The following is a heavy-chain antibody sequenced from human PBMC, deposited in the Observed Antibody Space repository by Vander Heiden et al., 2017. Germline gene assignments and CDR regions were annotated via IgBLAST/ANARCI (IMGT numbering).Heavy chain of an antibody. CDR2: IWYDGSNK. Sequence: VQLVVSGGGVVPPGRSLNLSCAAAGFPFSSYGMHWDRQAPGKGLEWVAVIWYDGSNKYYADSVKGRFTISRDNSKNTLYLQMNSLRAEDTAVYYCAREYYYDSSGSSRFDYWGQGTLVTVSS. J-gene: IGHJ4*02. CDR3: AREYYYDSSGSSRFDY. D-gene: IGHD3-22*01. V-gene: IGHV3-33*01. CDR1: GFPFSSYG.